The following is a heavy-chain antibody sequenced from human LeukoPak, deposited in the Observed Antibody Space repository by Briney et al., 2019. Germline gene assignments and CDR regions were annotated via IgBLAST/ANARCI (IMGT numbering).Heavy chain of an antibody. V-gene: IGHV4-30-4*01. CDR3: AGGAYGNQVDY. Sequence: SETLSLTCTVSGGSIKNGDYYWSWIRQPPGKGLEWIGYIYYSGLTYYNPSLESRVTLSVDTSKNKFSLKVNSVTAADTAVYYCAGGAYGNQVDYWGQGTLVTVSS. D-gene: IGHD4-11*01. CDR2: IYYSGLT. J-gene: IGHJ4*02. CDR1: GGSIKNGDYY.